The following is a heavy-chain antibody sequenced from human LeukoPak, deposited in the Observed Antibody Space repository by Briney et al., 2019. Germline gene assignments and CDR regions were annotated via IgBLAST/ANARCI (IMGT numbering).Heavy chain of an antibody. CDR2: IYYSGST. Sequence: SETLSLTCTVSGGSISSYYWSWIRQPPGKGLEWIGYIYYSGSTNYNPSLKSRVTISVDTSKNQFSLKLSSVTAADTAVYYCARVPPNRNYARLYYMDVWGKGTTVTVSS. D-gene: IGHD1-7*01. J-gene: IGHJ6*03. CDR1: GGSISSYY. V-gene: IGHV4-59*01. CDR3: ARVPPNRNYARLYYMDV.